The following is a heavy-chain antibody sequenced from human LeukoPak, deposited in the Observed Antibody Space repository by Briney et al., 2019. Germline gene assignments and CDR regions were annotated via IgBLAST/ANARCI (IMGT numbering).Heavy chain of an antibody. CDR1: RFSFSNYW. V-gene: IGHV3-74*01. D-gene: IGHD3-9*01. J-gene: IGHJ4*02. Sequence: GGSLRLSCAASRFSFSNYWMHWVRPAPGKGLECVSRINNDGTYTDSADSVRGGFTLSRDTAKISLYLQMDSLRAEGTAVYYCATFGLDWRLSYWGQGARVTVSS. CDR2: INNDGTYT. CDR3: ATFGLDWRLSY.